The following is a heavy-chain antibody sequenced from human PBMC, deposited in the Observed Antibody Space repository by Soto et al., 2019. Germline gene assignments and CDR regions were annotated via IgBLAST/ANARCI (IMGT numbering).Heavy chain of an antibody. D-gene: IGHD6-13*01. Sequence: GASVKVSCKASGYTFTSYDINWVRQATGQGLEWMGWMNPNSGNTGYAQKNQGRVTITRNTTISTANKEQNRLKSEDTAVYYCARRGYSSSWYYYYYYGMDVWGQGTTVTVSS. V-gene: IGHV1-8*01. CDR2: MNPNSGNT. CDR1: GYTFTSYD. J-gene: IGHJ6*02. CDR3: ARRGYSSSWYYYYYYGMDV.